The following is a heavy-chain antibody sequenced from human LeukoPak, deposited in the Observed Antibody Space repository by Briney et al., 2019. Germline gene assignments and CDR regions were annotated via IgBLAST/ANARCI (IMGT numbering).Heavy chain of an antibody. J-gene: IGHJ4*02. Sequence: SQTLSLTCTVSGGSISSGDKYWSWIRQPLGKGLEWIGNVHYSGTTSYNSSLTSRLSMSVDRSKNQFSLRLSSVTAADTAVYYCARDWQLVDWGQGTLVTVSS. CDR1: GGSISSGDKY. CDR2: VHYSGTT. V-gene: IGHV4-30-4*01. D-gene: IGHD1-1*01. CDR3: ARDWQLVD.